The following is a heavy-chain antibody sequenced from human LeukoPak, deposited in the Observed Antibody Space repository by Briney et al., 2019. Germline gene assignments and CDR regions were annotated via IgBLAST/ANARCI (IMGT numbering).Heavy chain of an antibody. D-gene: IGHD6-13*01. V-gene: IGHV3-74*01. J-gene: IGHJ5*02. CDR1: GFTFSGFW. Sequence: GGSLRLSCAASGFTFSGFWMHWVRQAPGKGLVWVSCISFDGSDATYADSVKGRFTISRDNAKNTLHLQMDSLTVEDTAVYYCARRSSSGRFDPWGQGTLVTVSS. CDR3: ARRSSSGRFDP. CDR2: ISFDGSDA.